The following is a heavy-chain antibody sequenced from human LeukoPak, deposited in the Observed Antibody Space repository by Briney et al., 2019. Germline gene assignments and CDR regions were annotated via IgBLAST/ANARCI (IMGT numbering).Heavy chain of an antibody. CDR2: IYTSGST. D-gene: IGHD3-10*01. V-gene: IGHV4-4*07. J-gene: IGHJ3*02. CDR3: ARDRAAVRAFDI. Sequence: SETLSLTCTVSGGSISGYYWSWIRQPAGKGLEWIGRIYTSGSTNYNPSLKSRVTMSVDTSKNQFSLKLSSVTAADTAVYYCARDRAAVRAFDIWGQGTMVTVSS. CDR1: GGSISGYY.